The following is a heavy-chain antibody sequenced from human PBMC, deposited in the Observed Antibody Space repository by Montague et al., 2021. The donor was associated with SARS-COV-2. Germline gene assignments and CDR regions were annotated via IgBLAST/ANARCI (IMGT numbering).Heavy chain of an antibody. V-gene: IGHV3-30-3*01. J-gene: IGHJ4*02. D-gene: IGHD2/OR15-2a*01. CDR1: GFTFTSYS. CDR3: ARDLLRHKGGFDS. Sequence: SLRLSCAASGFTFTSYSMNWVRQAPGKRLEALSVISSDGSYKYYADSVKGRFTISRDNSRNTLYLQMNSLRPEDTAVYYCARDLLRHKGGFDSWGQGTLVTVSS. CDR2: ISSDGSYK.